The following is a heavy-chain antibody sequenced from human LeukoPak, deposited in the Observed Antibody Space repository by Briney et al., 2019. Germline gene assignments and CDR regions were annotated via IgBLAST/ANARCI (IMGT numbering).Heavy chain of an antibody. CDR2: IYYSGST. V-gene: IGHV4-59*01. Sequence: PSETLSLTFTVSGGSISSYYWSWIRQPPGKGLEWIGYIYYSGSTNYNPSLKSRVTISVDTSKNQFSLKLSSVTAADTAVYYCARGGSFYYYYMDVWGKGTTVTISS. CDR3: ARGGSFYYYYMDV. D-gene: IGHD6-19*01. J-gene: IGHJ6*03. CDR1: GGSISSYY.